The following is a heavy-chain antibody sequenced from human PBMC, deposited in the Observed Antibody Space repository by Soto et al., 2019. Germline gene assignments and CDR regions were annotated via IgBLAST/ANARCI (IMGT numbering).Heavy chain of an antibody. CDR3: ARAPPRELVGWGFDY. D-gene: IGHD6-6*01. J-gene: IGHJ4*02. CDR2: IKQDGSEK. V-gene: IGHV3-7*01. Sequence: GGSLRLSCAASGFTFSSYWMSWVRQAPGKGLEWVANIKQDGSEKYYVDSVKGRFTISRDNAKNSLYLQMNSLRAEDTAVYYCARAPPRELVGWGFDYWGQGTLVTVSS. CDR1: GFTFSSYW.